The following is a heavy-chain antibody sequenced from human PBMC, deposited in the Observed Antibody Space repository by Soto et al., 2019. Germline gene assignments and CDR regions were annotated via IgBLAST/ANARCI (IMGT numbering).Heavy chain of an antibody. CDR2: IYYSGST. CDR1: GGSISSSSYY. J-gene: IGHJ6*02. Sequence: SETLSLTCTVSGGSISSSSYYWGWIRQPPGKRQEWIGSIYYSGSTYYNPSLKSRVTISVDTSKNQFSLKLSSVTAAATAVYYCARILGYCSGGSCPRGRFPYYYYGMDVWGQGTTVS. D-gene: IGHD2-15*01. V-gene: IGHV4-39*01. CDR3: ARILGYCSGGSCPRGRFPYYYYGMDV.